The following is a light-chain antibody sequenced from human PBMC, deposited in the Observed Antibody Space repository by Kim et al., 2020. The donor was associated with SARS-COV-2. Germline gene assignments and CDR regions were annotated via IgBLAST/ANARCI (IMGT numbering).Light chain of an antibody. V-gene: IGKV1-33*01. CDR2: DVS. CDR3: QQYDDVPVT. J-gene: IGKJ5*01. Sequence: DIQMTQSPSSLSASIGDKVTITCQASQNINNYLNWYQQKPGKAPKLLIYDVSTLETGVPSRFSGGGSGTDFTFTITTLQPEDIGTYYCQQYDDVPVTFVQGTRLEI. CDR1: QNINNY.